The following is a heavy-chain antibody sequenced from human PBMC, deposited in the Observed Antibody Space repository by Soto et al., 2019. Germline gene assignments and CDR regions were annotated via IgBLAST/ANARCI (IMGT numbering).Heavy chain of an antibody. CDR2: ISAYNGNT. V-gene: IGHV1-18*01. J-gene: IGHJ4*02. CDR1: GFTFTSFG. D-gene: IGHD3-9*01. Sequence: ASVKVSCKASGFTFTSFGISWVRQAPGQGPEWMGWISAYNGNTHYAQKFQGRVTMTTDTSTTTAYMELRSLRSDDTAVYYCAREGFRHFDWSDWGQGTLVTVSS. CDR3: AREGFRHFDWSD.